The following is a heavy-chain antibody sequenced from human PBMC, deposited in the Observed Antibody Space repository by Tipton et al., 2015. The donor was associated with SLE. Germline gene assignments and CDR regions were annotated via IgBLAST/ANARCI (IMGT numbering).Heavy chain of an antibody. D-gene: IGHD5-12*01. V-gene: IGHV4-39*07. CDR2: VYSGGST. J-gene: IGHJ2*01. Sequence: GLVKPSETLSLTCTVSGGSISSTNHYWGWIRQPPGKGLEWIGHVYSGGSTYFNPSLKSRVTISLDTYKTQFSLTLSSVTAADTAVYYCSREDVVARKTDLWGRGTLVTVSS. CDR1: GGSISSTNHY. CDR3: SREDVVARKTDL.